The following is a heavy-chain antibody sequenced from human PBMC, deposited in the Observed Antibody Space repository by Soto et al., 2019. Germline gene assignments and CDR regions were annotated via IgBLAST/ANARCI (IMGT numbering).Heavy chain of an antibody. V-gene: IGHV1-46*01. D-gene: IGHD1-26*01. CDR1: GYTFTRYY. J-gene: IGHJ4*02. CDR3: ARGLLVGATDFDY. CDR2: INPSGGST. Sequence: ASVKVSCKASGYTFTRYYMHWVRQAPGQGLEGMGIINPSGGSTSHAQKFQGSVTMTSEPSTSTFYMERSSLRAEDTAVYYCARGLLVGATDFDYWGQGTLVTVSS.